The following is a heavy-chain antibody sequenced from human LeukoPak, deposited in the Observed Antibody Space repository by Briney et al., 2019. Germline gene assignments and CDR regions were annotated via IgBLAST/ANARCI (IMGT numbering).Heavy chain of an antibody. V-gene: IGHV4-39*07. CDR2: IYHSGST. J-gene: IGHJ5*02. Sequence: SETLSLTCTVSGGSISSSSYYWGWIRQPPGKGLEWIGSIYHSGSTYYNPSLKSRVTISVDTSKNQFSLKLSSVTAADTAVYYCARGPYDSSGYESGPTNWFDPWGQGTLVTVSS. D-gene: IGHD3-22*01. CDR3: ARGPYDSSGYESGPTNWFDP. CDR1: GGSISSSSYY.